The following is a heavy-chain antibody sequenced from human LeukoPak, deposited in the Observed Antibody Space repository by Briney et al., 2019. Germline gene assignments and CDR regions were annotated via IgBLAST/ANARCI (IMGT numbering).Heavy chain of an antibody. CDR1: GFTFSSYG. Sequence: GGSLRLSCAVSGFTFSSYGMSWVRQAPGKGLEWVSAIIGSGGSTYYAASVKGRFTISRDNSKNTLYLQMNSLRAEDTAVYYCAKDLFHGSGILPLDCWGQGTLVTVSS. V-gene: IGHV3-23*01. CDR3: AKDLFHGSGILPLDC. J-gene: IGHJ4*02. CDR2: IIGSGGST. D-gene: IGHD3-10*01.